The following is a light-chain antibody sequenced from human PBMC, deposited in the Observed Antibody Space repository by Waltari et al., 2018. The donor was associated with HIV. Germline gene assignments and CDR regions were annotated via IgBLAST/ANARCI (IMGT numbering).Light chain of an antibody. CDR3: CSYAGNNTLV. J-gene: IGLJ3*02. Sequence: QSALTQPASVSGSPGKSITISCTGTSSAVGGYKFASWSQQHPGKAPKFMIYEGTKRPSGVSNRFSGSKSGNTASLTISGLQAEDEADYHCCSYAGNNTLVFGGGTKLTVI. CDR2: EGT. V-gene: IGLV2-23*01. CDR1: SSAVGGYKF.